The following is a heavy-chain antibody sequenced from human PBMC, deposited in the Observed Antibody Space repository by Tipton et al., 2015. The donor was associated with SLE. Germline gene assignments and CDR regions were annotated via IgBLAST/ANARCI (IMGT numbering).Heavy chain of an antibody. CDR3: ARHPRSQLLRSGAFDL. CDR2: INHRGST. D-gene: IGHD1-26*01. Sequence: GLVKPSETLSLTCTVSGGSISSHYWSWIRQPPGKGLEWIGEINHRGSTNYNPSLKSRVTISVDTSKNQFSLNLSSVTAADTAVYYCARHPRSQLLRSGAFDLWGQGTVVIVSS. V-gene: IGHV4-59*08. J-gene: IGHJ3*01. CDR1: GGSISSHY.